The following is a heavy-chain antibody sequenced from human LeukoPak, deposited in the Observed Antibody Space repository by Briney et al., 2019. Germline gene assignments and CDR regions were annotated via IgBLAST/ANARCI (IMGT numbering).Heavy chain of an antibody. D-gene: IGHD3-22*01. CDR2: ISYDGSNK. V-gene: IGHV3-30*18. J-gene: IGHJ3*02. CDR1: GFTFSSYG. Sequence: PGGSLRLSCAASGFTFSSYGMHWVRQAPGKGLEWVAVISYDGSNKYYADSVKGRFTISRDNSKNTLYLQMNSLRAEDTAVYYCAKEPGPMIVVKGDAFDIWGQGTMVTVSS. CDR3: AKEPGPMIVVKGDAFDI.